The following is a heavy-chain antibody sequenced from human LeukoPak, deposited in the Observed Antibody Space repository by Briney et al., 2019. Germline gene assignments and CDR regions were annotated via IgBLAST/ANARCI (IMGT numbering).Heavy chain of an antibody. V-gene: IGHV3-23*01. CDR1: GFTVSSNY. Sequence: PGGSLRLSCAASGFTVSSNYMSWVRQAPGKGLEWVSAISGSGGSTYYADSVKGRFTISRDNSKNTLYLQMNSLRAEDTAVYYCAKDQRAAAYYFDYWGQGTLVTVSS. J-gene: IGHJ4*02. CDR2: ISGSGGST. D-gene: IGHD6-13*01. CDR3: AKDQRAAAYYFDY.